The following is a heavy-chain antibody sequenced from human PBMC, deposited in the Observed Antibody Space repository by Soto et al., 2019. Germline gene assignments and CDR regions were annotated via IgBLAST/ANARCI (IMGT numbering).Heavy chain of an antibody. CDR3: ARGSSFSYYYDSSGYFPYYYYYGMDV. Sequence: SVKVSCTASGGTFSSYAISWVRQAPGQGLEWMGGIIPIFGTANYAQKFQGRVTITADESTSTAYMELSSLRSEDTAVYYCARGSSFSYYYDSSGYFPYYYYYGMDVWGQGTTVTVSS. CDR1: GGTFSSYA. J-gene: IGHJ6*02. D-gene: IGHD3-22*01. CDR2: IIPIFGTA. V-gene: IGHV1-69*13.